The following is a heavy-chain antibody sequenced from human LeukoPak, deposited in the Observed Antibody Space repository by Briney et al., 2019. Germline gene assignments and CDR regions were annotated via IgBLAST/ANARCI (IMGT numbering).Heavy chain of an antibody. CDR2: INQSGST. J-gene: IGHJ4*02. V-gene: IGHV4-34*10. CDR1: GGSFSEYY. CDR3: ASTTTDVDY. D-gene: IGHD4-17*01. Sequence: SETLSLTCTVYGGSFSEYYWNWIRQPPGKELEWIGEINQSGSTNLNPSLKSRVTMAVDTSKNQFSLKLSSVTAADTAVYYCASTTTDVDYWGQGTLVTVSS.